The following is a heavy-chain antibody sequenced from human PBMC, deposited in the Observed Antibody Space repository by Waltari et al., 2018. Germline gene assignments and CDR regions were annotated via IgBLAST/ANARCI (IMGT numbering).Heavy chain of an antibody. CDR3: ATDYDGNAYVAFDI. Sequence: QVQLVESGGGVVQRGRSLRLSCAAAGCTVSSYAMHWVRQAPGKGLEWVAVISYDGSNKYYADSVKGRFTISRDNSKNTLYLQMNGLRAEDTAMYYCATDYDGNAYVAFDIWGQGTMVTVSS. D-gene: IGHD3-22*01. J-gene: IGHJ3*02. V-gene: IGHV3-30*14. CDR1: GCTVSSYA. CDR2: ISYDGSNK.